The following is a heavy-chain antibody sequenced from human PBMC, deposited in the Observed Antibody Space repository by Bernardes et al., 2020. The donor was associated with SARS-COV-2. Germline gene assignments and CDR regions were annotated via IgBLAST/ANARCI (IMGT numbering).Heavy chain of an antibody. CDR3: ARAGSYRGHYYYGMDV. CDR1: GYTFTGYY. CDR2: INPNSGGT. V-gene: IGHV1-2*04. J-gene: IGHJ6*02. Sequence: VKVSCKASGYTFTGYYMHWVRQAPGQGLEWMGWINPNSGGTNYAQKFQGWVTMTRDTSISTAYMELSRLRPDDTAVYYCARAGSYRGHYYYGMDVWGQGTTVTVSS. D-gene: IGHD1-26*01.